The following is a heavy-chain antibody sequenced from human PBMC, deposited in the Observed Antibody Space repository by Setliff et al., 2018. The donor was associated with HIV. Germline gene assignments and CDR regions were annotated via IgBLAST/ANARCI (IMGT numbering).Heavy chain of an antibody. CDR2: IFPGDSDT. CDR1: GYSFTRYW. V-gene: IGHV5-51*01. J-gene: IGHJ3*01. D-gene: IGHD3-10*01. CDR3: ARRSVSHGNGFDL. Sequence: PGESLKISCQGYGYSFTRYWIGWVRQMPGKGLEWMGIIFPGDSDTRFSPSFQGQVSLSVDKSATTAYLHWSSLKASDTAIYYCARRSVSHGNGFDLWGQGTLVTVSS.